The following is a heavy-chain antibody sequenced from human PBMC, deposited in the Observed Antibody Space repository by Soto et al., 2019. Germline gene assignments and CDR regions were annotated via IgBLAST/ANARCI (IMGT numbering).Heavy chain of an antibody. V-gene: IGHV1-18*01. CDR3: ARGGAYYYDSSGYYQFDY. CDR1: GYTFTSYG. J-gene: IGHJ4*02. Sequence: GASVKVSCKASGYTFTSYGISWVRQAPGQGLEWMGWISAYNGNTNYAQKLQGRVTMTTDTSTSTAYMELRSLRSDDTAVYYCARGGAYYYDSSGYYQFDYWGQGTLVTVSS. D-gene: IGHD3-22*01. CDR2: ISAYNGNT.